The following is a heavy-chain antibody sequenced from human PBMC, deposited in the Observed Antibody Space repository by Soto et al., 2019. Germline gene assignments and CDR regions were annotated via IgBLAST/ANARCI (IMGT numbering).Heavy chain of an antibody. J-gene: IGHJ6*02. V-gene: IGHV3-74*02. CDR2: MNEDGGTT. Sequence: VQLVESGGGLVRPGGALRLACAASGFTFSSYWMHCVRQAPGKGLVWVSRMNEDGGTTDYADSVKGRFTISRDNAKNTLYLQMNSLRVEDTAVYYCASDLSGRADVWGQGTTVTVSS. D-gene: IGHD3-10*01. CDR1: GFTFSSYW. CDR3: ASDLSGRADV.